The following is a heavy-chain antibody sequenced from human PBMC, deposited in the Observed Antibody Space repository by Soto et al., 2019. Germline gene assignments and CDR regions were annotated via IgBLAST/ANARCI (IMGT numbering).Heavy chain of an antibody. Sequence: EVQLVESGGGLVQPGGSLRLSCEVSGLSFSSSWMSWVRQAPGKGLEWVADINSVGSHVLYAPSVMGRFTVSRDNATKSLFLQLNTLRVDDMAFYYWAGDPAWGSLAYWGLGTLVTVSS. CDR1: GLSFSSSW. J-gene: IGHJ4*02. V-gene: IGHV3-7*01. CDR3: AGDPAWGSLAY. CDR2: INSVGSHV. D-gene: IGHD7-27*01.